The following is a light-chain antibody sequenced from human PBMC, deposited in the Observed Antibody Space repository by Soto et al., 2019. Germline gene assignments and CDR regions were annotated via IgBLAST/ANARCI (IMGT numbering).Light chain of an antibody. CDR1: SSDVGSYNL. Sequence: QSALTQPASVSGSPGQSITISCTGTSSDVGSYNLVSWYQQHPGKAPKLMIYEGSKRPSGVSNRFSGSKSGNTASLTISGRQAEDEADYCCCTGFGGGTKLTVL. CDR3: CTG. J-gene: IGLJ3*02. V-gene: IGLV2-23*01. CDR2: EGS.